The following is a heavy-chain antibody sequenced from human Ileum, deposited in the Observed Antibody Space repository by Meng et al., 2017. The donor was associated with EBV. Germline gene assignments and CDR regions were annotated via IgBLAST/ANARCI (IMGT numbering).Heavy chain of an antibody. CDR2: ISSTGSTT. D-gene: IGHD6-13*01. CDR3: VYSSSFH. V-gene: IGHV3-11*01. CDR1: GITFSNYY. Sequence: QVQLVASVGGLVKPGGPLRLSCAASGITFSNYYMNWIRQAPGKGLEWVSFISSTGSTTDYADSVNGRFTVSRDNAKNLLFLQMHSLRAEDTSVYYCVYSSSFHWGQGTLVTVSS. J-gene: IGHJ4*02.